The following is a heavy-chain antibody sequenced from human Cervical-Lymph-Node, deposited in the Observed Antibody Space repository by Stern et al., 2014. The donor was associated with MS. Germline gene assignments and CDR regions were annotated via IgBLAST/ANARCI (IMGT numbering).Heavy chain of an antibody. CDR2: IFSDDEK. CDR3: ARMLYGEYYFDF. V-gene: IGHV2-26*01. CDR1: GFSHSHVRMG. Sequence: QVTLRESGPVLVKPTETLTLTCTVSGFSHSHVRMGVSWIRQPPGKALEWLAHIFSDDEKSYSTSLKSRLTVSKDTSKSQVALTMTNMDPVDTATYFCARMLYGEYYFDFWGQGILVTVSS. J-gene: IGHJ4*02. D-gene: IGHD4-17*01.